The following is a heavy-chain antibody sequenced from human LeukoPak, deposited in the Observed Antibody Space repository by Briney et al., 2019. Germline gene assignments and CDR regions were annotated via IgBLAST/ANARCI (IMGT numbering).Heavy chain of an antibody. V-gene: IGHV1-3*03. CDR2: INPANGYT. Sequence: SVKVSCKTSGYTFTNYAMHWVRQAPGQTIQWLAWINPANGYTRYSQHFQDRVTVSSDTSADTAYMELSSLRSEDKAIYYCAIRDGHTDHWGQGTLVTVSS. CDR1: GYTFTNYA. CDR3: AIRDGHTDH. D-gene: IGHD5-24*01. J-gene: IGHJ4*02.